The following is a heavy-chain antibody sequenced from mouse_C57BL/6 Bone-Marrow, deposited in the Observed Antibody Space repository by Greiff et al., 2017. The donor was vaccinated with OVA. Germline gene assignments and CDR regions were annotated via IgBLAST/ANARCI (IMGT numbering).Heavy chain of an antibody. J-gene: IGHJ1*03. CDR2: IRSKSNNYAT. V-gene: IGHV10-1*01. CDR3: VRHSNYGWYFDV. Sequence: VQLKESGGGLVQPKGSLKLSCAASGFSFNTYAMNWVRQAPGKGLEWVARIRSKSNNYATYYADSVKDRFTISRDDSESMLYLQMNNLKTEDTAMYYCVRHSNYGWYFDVWGTGTTVTVSS. CDR1: GFSFNTYA. D-gene: IGHD2-5*01.